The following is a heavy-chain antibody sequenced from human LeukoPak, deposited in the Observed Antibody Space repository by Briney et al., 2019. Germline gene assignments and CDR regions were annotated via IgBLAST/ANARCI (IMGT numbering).Heavy chain of an antibody. J-gene: IGHJ4*02. V-gene: IGHV3-7*01. Sequence: GGSLRLSCAASVFMFSNDCMAWVRQAPWKGPACVANIKTDGSETYYVDSVKGRFTISRDNAKNSLFLQMNSLRAEDTAIYYCVSAVRGSPIDYWGQGTLVSVPS. CDR1: VFMFSNDC. CDR3: VSAVRGSPIDY. CDR2: IKTDGSET. D-gene: IGHD3-10*01.